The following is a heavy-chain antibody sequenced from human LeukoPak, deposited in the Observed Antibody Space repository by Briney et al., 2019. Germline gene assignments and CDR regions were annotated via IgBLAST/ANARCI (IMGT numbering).Heavy chain of an antibody. J-gene: IGHJ2*01. V-gene: IGHV3-33*01. CDR2: IWYDGSNK. Sequence: GGSLRLSCAASGFTFSSYGMHWVRQAPGKELEWVAVIWYDGSNKNYADSVKGRFTISRDNSKNTLYLQMNSLRAEDTAVYYCARDYLDWYFDLWGRGTLVTVSS. CDR3: ARDYLDWYFDL. CDR1: GFTFSSYG.